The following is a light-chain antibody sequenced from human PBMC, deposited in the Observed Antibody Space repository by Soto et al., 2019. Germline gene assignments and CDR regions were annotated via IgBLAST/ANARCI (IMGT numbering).Light chain of an antibody. CDR1: SSDVGTYNF. V-gene: IGLV2-14*01. CDR2: DVS. CDR3: SSYRGSSTYV. J-gene: IGLJ1*01. Sequence: QSVLTQPAYVSGSPGPSRTISCTGPSSDVGTYNFVSWYQQHPGKAPKLMIYDVSNRPSGVSDRFSGSKSGNTASLTISGLQAEDEADYYCSSYRGSSTYVFGTGTKVTVL.